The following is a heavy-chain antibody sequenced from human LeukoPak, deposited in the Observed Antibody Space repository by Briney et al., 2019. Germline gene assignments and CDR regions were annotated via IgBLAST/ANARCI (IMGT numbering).Heavy chain of an antibody. D-gene: IGHD3-10*01. CDR3: AKDRANAWSSDY. Sequence: GGSLRLSCAASGFTVSSNYMSWVRQAPGKGLEWVAFTTYDGSDKYYGDSVKGRFTISRDNSKNTLYLQMNSLRAEDTAVYYCAKDRANAWSSDYWGQGTLVTVSS. J-gene: IGHJ4*02. V-gene: IGHV3-30*02. CDR1: GFTVSSNY. CDR2: TTYDGSDK.